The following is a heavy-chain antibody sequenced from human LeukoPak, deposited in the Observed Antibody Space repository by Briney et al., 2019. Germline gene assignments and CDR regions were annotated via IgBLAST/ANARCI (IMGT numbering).Heavy chain of an antibody. CDR1: GFSFKTYS. J-gene: IGHJ4*02. V-gene: IGHV3-48*04. CDR3: ARDWGGYGPTSHDY. Sequence: GGSLRLSCAASGFSFKTYSMNWVRQAPGKGLEWVSYISSSSSTIYYADSVKGRFTISRDNAKNTLYLQMNSLRAEDTAVYYCARDWGGYGPTSHDYWGQGTLVTVSS. D-gene: IGHD3-16*01. CDR2: ISSSSSTI.